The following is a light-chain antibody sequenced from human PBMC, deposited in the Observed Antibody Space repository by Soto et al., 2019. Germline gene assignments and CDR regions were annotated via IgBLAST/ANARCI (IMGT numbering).Light chain of an antibody. V-gene: IGLV2-14*01. CDR3: SSYTSASTLLYL. J-gene: IGLJ1*01. Sequence: QSALTQPASVSGSPGQSITISCTGTSSDAGGYNYVSWYQQHPGVAPKLLIYGVTNRPSGVSPRFSGSKSGNTASLTISGLQAEDEADYHCSSYTSASTLLYLFGTGTKVTVL. CDR2: GVT. CDR1: SSDAGGYNY.